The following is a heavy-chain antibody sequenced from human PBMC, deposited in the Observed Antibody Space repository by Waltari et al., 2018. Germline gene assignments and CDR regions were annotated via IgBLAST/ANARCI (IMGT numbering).Heavy chain of an antibody. D-gene: IGHD6-13*01. Sequence: QVQLVQSGAEVKKPGASVKVSCKASGYTFTSYDINWVRQATGQGLEWRGWMNPISGNTGDAQKFQGRVTMTRNTSISTAYMELSSLISEDTAVYYCSHSSSWYDDAFDVWGQGTMVTVSS. CDR3: SHSSSWYDDAFDV. CDR2: MNPISGNT. J-gene: IGHJ3*01. V-gene: IGHV1-8*01. CDR1: GYTFTSYD.